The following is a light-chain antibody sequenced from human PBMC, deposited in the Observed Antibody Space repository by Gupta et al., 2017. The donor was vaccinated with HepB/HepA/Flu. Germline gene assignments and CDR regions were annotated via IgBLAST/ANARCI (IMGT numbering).Light chain of an antibody. CDR3: QQDSSYIT. J-gene: IGKJ4*01. Sequence: DIQMTQSPSTLSASVGDRVTITCRTSQTISTWLAWYQQKPGKAPKLLIYKASSLESGVPSRFSGSGSGTEFTLTISSLQPDDVATYYCQQDSSYITFGGGTKVEIE. V-gene: IGKV1-5*03. CDR2: KAS. CDR1: QTISTW.